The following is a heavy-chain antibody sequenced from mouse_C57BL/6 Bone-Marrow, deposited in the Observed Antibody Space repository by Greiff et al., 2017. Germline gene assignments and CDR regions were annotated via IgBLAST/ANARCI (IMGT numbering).Heavy chain of an antibody. CDR3: ARDQLGWFAY. D-gene: IGHD4-1*02. Sequence: EVMLVESGGDLVKPGGSLKLSCAASGFTFSSYGMSWVRQTPDKRLEWVATISSGGSYTYYPDSVKGRFTISRDNAKNTLYLQMSSLKSEDTAMYYCARDQLGWFAYWGQGTLVTVSA. CDR2: ISSGGSYT. V-gene: IGHV5-6*01. J-gene: IGHJ3*01. CDR1: GFTFSSYG.